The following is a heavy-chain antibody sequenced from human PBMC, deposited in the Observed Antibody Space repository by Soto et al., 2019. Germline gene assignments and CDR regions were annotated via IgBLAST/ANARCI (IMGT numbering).Heavy chain of an antibody. Sequence: SETLSLTCAVSGGSISSNNCWSWVRQPPGKGLEWIGEIYHSGSTNYNPSLKSRVTISVDKSKNQFSLNLSSVTAADTAVYYCARAAGTMYYYYGMDVWGQGTTVTVSS. V-gene: IGHV4-4*02. D-gene: IGHD6-19*01. J-gene: IGHJ6*02. CDR3: ARAAGTMYYYYGMDV. CDR2: IYHSGST. CDR1: GGSISSNNC.